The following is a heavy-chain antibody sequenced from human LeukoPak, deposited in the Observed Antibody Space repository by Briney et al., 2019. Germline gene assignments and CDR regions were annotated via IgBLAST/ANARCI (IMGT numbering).Heavy chain of an antibody. J-gene: IGHJ4*02. CDR3: ARAYTGAFYY. Sequence: PGGSLRLSCAASGFTFSSYAMSWVRQAPGKGLEWVSAISGSGGSTYYADSVEGRFTISRDNSKNTLYLQMNSLRAEDTAVYYCARAYTGAFYYWGQGTLVTVSS. D-gene: IGHD2-8*02. CDR2: ISGSGGST. CDR1: GFTFSSYA. V-gene: IGHV3-23*01.